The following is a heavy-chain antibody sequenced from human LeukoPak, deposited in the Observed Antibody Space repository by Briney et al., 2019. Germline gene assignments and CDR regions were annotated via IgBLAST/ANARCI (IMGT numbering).Heavy chain of an antibody. D-gene: IGHD4-17*01. J-gene: IGHJ6*03. CDR3: ARDRDGDYYYYYYYMDV. Sequence: GSLRLSCAASGLTFSNYAMHWVRQAPGKGLVWVSRIKSDGSSTNYADSVKGRFTISRDNAKNTLYLQMNSLRAEDTALYYCARDRDGDYYYYYYYMDVWGKGTTVTVSS. CDR2: IKSDGSST. V-gene: IGHV3-74*01. CDR1: GLTFSNYA.